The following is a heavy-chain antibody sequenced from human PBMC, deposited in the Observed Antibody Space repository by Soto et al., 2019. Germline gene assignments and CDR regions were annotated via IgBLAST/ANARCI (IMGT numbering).Heavy chain of an antibody. CDR1: GYSFTSYW. V-gene: IGHV5-10-1*01. Sequence: GESLKISCKGSGYSFTSYWISWVRQMPGKGLEWMGRIDPSDSYTNYSPSFQGHVTISADKSISTAYLQWSSLKASDTAMYYCARHQCSSTSCYGFCGMDVWGQGTTVTVSS. D-gene: IGHD2-2*01. CDR3: ARHQCSSTSCYGFCGMDV. CDR2: IDPSDSYT. J-gene: IGHJ6*02.